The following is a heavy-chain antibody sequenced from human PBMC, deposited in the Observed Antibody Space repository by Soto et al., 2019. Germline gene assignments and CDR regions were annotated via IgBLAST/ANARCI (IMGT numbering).Heavy chain of an antibody. D-gene: IGHD3-10*01. Sequence: EVQLVESGGGLVQPGGSLRLSCAASGFTLNAYWMHWVRQPPGKGLVWVSRLNSDGSIKNYGDSMKGRITISRDNADKTVYLQINSLRDEDTAVYYCVRGLKNYYAMDVWGQGTTVTVS. V-gene: IGHV3-74*01. J-gene: IGHJ6*02. CDR2: LNSDGSIK. CDR3: VRGLKNYYAMDV. CDR1: GFTLNAYW.